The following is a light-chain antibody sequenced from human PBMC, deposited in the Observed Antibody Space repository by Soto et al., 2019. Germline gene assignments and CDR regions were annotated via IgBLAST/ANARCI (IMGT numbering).Light chain of an antibody. J-gene: IGKJ5*01. V-gene: IGKV3D-15*01. Sequence: EIVLTQSPGTLSLSPGERATLSCRASQSVSNNYLAWYQQKPGQPPRLLIYGASTRATGTPARFSGSGSGTEFTLTISSLQSEDFALYYCQQYNKWPLITFGQGTRLEI. CDR3: QQYNKWPLIT. CDR2: GAS. CDR1: QSVSNN.